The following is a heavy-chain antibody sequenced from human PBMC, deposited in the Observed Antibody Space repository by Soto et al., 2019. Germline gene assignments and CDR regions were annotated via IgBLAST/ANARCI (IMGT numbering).Heavy chain of an antibody. Sequence: QVQLVQSGGGVVQPGRSLRLSCAASGFSFSTYAMHWVRQAPGKGLEWVAVIWYDGSTKYYSDSVRGRFTISRDNSNKTLYLQMSRLGAEDTAVYYCARDYSGNYKVLFYLEFWGQGTLVTVSS. V-gene: IGHV3-33*01. CDR2: IWYDGSTK. D-gene: IGHD1-26*01. CDR1: GFSFSTYA. J-gene: IGHJ4*02. CDR3: ARDYSGNYKVLFYLEF.